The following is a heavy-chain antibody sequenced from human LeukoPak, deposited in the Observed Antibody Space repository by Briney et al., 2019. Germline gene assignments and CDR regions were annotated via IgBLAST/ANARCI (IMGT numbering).Heavy chain of an antibody. Sequence: GGSLRLSCAASGFTFSSYWMSWVRQAPGKGLEWVAVISYDGSNKYYADSVKGRFTISRDNAKNSLYLQMNSLRAEDTAVYYCARESITGTDPWGQGTLVTVSS. CDR1: GFTFSSYW. CDR2: ISYDGSNK. V-gene: IGHV3-30*03. D-gene: IGHD1-7*01. CDR3: ARESITGTDP. J-gene: IGHJ5*02.